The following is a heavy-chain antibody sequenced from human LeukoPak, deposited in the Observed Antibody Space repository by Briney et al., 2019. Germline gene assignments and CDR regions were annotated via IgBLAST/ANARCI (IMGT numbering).Heavy chain of an antibody. Sequence: GGSLRLSCTASGFTFSNYPMSWVRQAPGKGLEWLALLGSTAYGGTTKYAASVKGRFTISRDDSKSIAYLQMNSLKTEDTAVYYCTRPYYDYLTGYYSDYWGQGTLVTVSS. CDR1: GFTFSNYP. V-gene: IGHV3-49*04. J-gene: IGHJ4*02. CDR2: LGSTAYGGTT. D-gene: IGHD3-9*01. CDR3: TRPYYDYLTGYYSDY.